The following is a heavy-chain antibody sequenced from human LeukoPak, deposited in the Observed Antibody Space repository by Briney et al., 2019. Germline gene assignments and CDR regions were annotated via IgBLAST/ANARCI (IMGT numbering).Heavy chain of an antibody. CDR1: GFSITTYY. Sequence: SETLSLTCTVSGFSITTYYWSWIRQSPGNGLDWMGQIHSSGSTTYNPSLKSRVTISLDTSKNQFSLYLSSVTAADTAVYYCARDIREVGESHYFDYWGQGTLVTVTS. D-gene: IGHD1-26*01. V-gene: IGHV4-59*01. CDR3: ARDIREVGESHYFDY. CDR2: IHSSGST. J-gene: IGHJ4*02.